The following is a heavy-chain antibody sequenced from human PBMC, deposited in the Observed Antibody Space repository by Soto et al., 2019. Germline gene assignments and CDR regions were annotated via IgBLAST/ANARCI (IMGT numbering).Heavy chain of an antibody. J-gene: IGHJ6*02. CDR1: GYTFTSYG. D-gene: IGHD3-10*01. CDR2: ISSYNANT. CDR3: AREGVYRGAYYYYGMDV. Sequence: QVQLVQSGAEVKKPGASVKVSCKASGYTFTSYGISWVRQAPGQGLEWMGWISSYNANTNYEQNLQGRVTMTTATSTNTAYVELRSMKLDDTAVYYCAREGVYRGAYYYYGMDVWGQGTTVTVSS. V-gene: IGHV1-18*01.